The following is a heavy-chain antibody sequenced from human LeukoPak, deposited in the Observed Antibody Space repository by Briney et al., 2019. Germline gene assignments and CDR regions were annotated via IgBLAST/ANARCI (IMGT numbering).Heavy chain of an antibody. CDR3: ARLWFGEWNYYYGMDV. Sequence: GESLKISCKGSGYSFTSYWIGWVRQMPGKGLEWMGIIYPGDSDTRYSPSFQGQVTISADKSISPAYLQWSSLKASDTAMYYCARLWFGEWNYYYGMDVWGQGTTVTVSS. V-gene: IGHV5-51*01. CDR1: GYSFTSYW. D-gene: IGHD3-10*01. J-gene: IGHJ6*02. CDR2: IYPGDSDT.